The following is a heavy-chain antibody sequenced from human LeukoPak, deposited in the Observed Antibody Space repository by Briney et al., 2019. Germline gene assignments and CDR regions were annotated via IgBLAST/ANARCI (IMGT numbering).Heavy chain of an antibody. J-gene: IGHJ4*02. CDR2: ISASGSST. D-gene: IGHD6-19*01. V-gene: IGHV3-23*01. Sequence: GGSLRLSCAASGFTFSSYAMSWVRQAPGKGLEWVSAISASGSSTYYPDSVKGRFTISRDNSKNMLYLQINSLRAEDTAVYYCARMDSSGWYFSFDYWGQGTLVTVSS. CDR1: GFTFSSYA. CDR3: ARMDSSGWYFSFDY.